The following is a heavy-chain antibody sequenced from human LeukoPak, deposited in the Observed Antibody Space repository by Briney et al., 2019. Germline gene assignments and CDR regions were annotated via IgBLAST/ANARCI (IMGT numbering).Heavy chain of an antibody. J-gene: IGHJ6*03. V-gene: IGHV4-59*12. D-gene: IGHD6-6*01. Sequence: SETLSLTCSVSGGSINKFWWSWIRQPPGKGLEWMGYIYYSGSTNYNPSLKSRVTMSVDTSKNQFSLKLSSVSAADTAVYYCARDFGIAARPNYYYYMDVWGKGTTVTVSS. CDR3: ARDFGIAARPNYYYYMDV. CDR1: GGSINKFW. CDR2: IYYSGST.